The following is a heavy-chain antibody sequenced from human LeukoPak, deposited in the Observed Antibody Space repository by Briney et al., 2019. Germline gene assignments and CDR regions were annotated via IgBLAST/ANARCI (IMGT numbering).Heavy chain of an antibody. V-gene: IGHV3-74*01. D-gene: IGHD3-10*01. CDR2: INSDGSTT. CDR3: TRGGYYAAFLT. CDR1: GFTFSSYW. Sequence: GGSLRLSCAASGFTFSSYWMHWVRQAPGKGLVWVSRINSDGSTTNYADSVKGRFTISRDNAKNTLYLQMNSLRAEDTALYFCTRGGYYAAFLTWAQGKMVPFS. J-gene: IGHJ3*02.